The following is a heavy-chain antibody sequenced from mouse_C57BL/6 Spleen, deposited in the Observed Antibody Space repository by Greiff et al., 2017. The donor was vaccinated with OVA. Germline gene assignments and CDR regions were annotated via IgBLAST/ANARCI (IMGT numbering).Heavy chain of an antibody. V-gene: IGHV1-4*01. CDR2: INPSSGYT. Sequence: QVQLQQSGAELARPGASVKMSCKASGYTFTSYTMHWVKQRPGQGLEWIGYINPSSGYTKYNQKFKDKATLTVDTSSSTAYMELHSLTSEDSAVYFCARERNYGSSYPNFDYWGQGTTLTVSS. CDR3: ARERNYGSSYPNFDY. CDR1: GYTFTSYT. J-gene: IGHJ2*01. D-gene: IGHD1-1*01.